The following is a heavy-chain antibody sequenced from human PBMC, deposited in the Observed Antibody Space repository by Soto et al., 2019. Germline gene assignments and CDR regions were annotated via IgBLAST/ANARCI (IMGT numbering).Heavy chain of an antibody. V-gene: IGHV1-8*01. CDR3: AREMTTRGMVG. CDR1: GYTFTSYD. Sequence: QVQLVQSGAEVKKPGALVKVSCKASGYTFTSYDINWVRQATGQGLEWMGWMNPNSCNTGYAQKFQGRVTMTRNTSLTTAYMELSSLRSEDTAVYYCAREMTTRGMVGWGQGATVTVSS. CDR2: MNPNSCNT. J-gene: IGHJ6*02. D-gene: IGHD1-1*01.